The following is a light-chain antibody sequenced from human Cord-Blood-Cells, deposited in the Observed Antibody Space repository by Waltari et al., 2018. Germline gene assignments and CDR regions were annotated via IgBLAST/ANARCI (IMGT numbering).Light chain of an antibody. CDR2: DVS. Sequence: QSALTQPRSVSGSPGQSVTISCTGTSSDVGGYNDVSWYQQHPGKAPKLMIYDVSKRPSGVPDRFSGSKSGNTTSLTISGLQAEDEADYYCCSYAGSYNWVFGGGTKLTVL. CDR1: SSDVGGYND. V-gene: IGLV2-11*01. J-gene: IGLJ3*02. CDR3: CSYAGSYNWV.